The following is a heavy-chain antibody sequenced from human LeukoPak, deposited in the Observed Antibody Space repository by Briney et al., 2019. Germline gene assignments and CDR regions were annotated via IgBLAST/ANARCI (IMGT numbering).Heavy chain of an antibody. J-gene: IGHJ4*02. CDR1: GFTFSSYG. D-gene: IGHD6-19*01. Sequence: PGGSLRLSCAASGFTFSSYGMHWVRQAPGKGLEWVAVIWYDGSNKYNADSVKGRFTISRENSKNTLYLQMKSLRAEDTAVYYCAKHFHGYSSGPDGYYWGQGTLVTVSS. CDR2: IWYDGSNK. V-gene: IGHV3-33*06. CDR3: AKHFHGYSSGPDGYY.